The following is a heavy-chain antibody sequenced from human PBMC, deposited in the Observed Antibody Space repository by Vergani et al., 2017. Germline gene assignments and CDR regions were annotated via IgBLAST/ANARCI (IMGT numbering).Heavy chain of an antibody. V-gene: IGHV1-69*04. CDR3: ARDSGGSSKAKTYGMDV. CDR1: GGTFSSYA. D-gene: IGHD6-13*01. CDR2: IIPILGIA. Sequence: QVQLVQSGAEVKKPGSSVKVSCKASGGTFSSYAISWVRQAPGQGLEWMGRIIPILGIANYAQKFQGRVTITADKSTSTAYMELSSLRSEDTAVYYCARDSGGSSKAKTYGMDVWGQGTTVTVSS. J-gene: IGHJ6*02.